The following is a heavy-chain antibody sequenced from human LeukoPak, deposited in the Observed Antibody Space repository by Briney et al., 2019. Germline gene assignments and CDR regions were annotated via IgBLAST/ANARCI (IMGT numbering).Heavy chain of an antibody. Sequence: GGSLRLSCAASGFTFSTYGMHWVRQAPGKGLEWVAVIWYDGSNKYYADSVKGRFTISRDNSKNTLYLQMDRLRAEDTALYYCARDWGSGNSYYFDYWGQGTLVTVSS. CDR3: ARDWGSGNSYYFDY. V-gene: IGHV3-33*01. J-gene: IGHJ4*02. D-gene: IGHD3-10*01. CDR1: GFTFSTYG. CDR2: IWYDGSNK.